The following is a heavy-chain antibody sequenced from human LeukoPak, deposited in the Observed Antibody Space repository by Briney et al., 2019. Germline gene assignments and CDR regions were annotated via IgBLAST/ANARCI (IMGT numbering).Heavy chain of an antibody. V-gene: IGHV1-18*01. J-gene: IGHJ5*02. CDR3: ARLNMVRGVPGWFDP. Sequence: ASVKVSCKASGYTFTSYGISWVRQAPGQGLEWIGWISAYNGNTNYAQKLQGRVTMTTDTSTSTAYMELRSLRSDDTAVYYCARLNMVRGVPGWFDPWGQGTLVTVSS. CDR1: GYTFTSYG. D-gene: IGHD3-10*01. CDR2: ISAYNGNT.